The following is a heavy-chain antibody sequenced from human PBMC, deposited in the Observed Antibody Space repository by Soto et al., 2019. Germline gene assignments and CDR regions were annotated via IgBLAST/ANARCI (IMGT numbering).Heavy chain of an antibody. CDR1: GFTFSSYS. V-gene: IGHV3-21*01. CDR2: ISSSSSYI. CDR3: AREWDITMRGGDAFEL. J-gene: IGHJ3*01. Sequence: PVGSLRLSCAASGFTFSSYSMNWFRQAPGKGLEWVSSISSSSSYIYYADSVKGRFTISRDNAKNSLYLQMNSLRAEDTAVYYCAREWDITMRGGDAFELLGSGTTVTVSS. D-gene: IGHD3-22*01.